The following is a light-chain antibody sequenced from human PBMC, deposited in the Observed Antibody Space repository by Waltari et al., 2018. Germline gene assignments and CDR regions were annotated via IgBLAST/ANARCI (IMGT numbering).Light chain of an antibody. Sequence: QSALTQPASVSGSPGQSLTISCSGIGSAGAPSDYVSWHQHHPGKAPQVIIYDVTNRPAGVSDRFSASKSANTASLTISRLQPEDEADYYCSSQTLDGLILFGGGTRLTVL. V-gene: IGLV2-14*03. J-gene: IGLJ2*01. CDR2: DVT. CDR1: GSAGAPSDY. CDR3: SSQTLDGLIL.